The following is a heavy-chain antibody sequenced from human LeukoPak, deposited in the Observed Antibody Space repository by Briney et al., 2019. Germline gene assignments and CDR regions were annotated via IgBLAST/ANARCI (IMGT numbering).Heavy chain of an antibody. D-gene: IGHD5-12*01. J-gene: IGHJ6*03. Sequence: GESLKISCKGSGYIFTTHWIGWVRQLPGKGLEWMGLIFPGDSETIYSPSFQGQVTISADKSINTAYLRWSSLKASDTAMYYCARQAYSGYDYYYYYYMDVWGKGTTVTISS. CDR2: IFPGDSET. V-gene: IGHV5-51*01. CDR1: GYIFTTHW. CDR3: ARQAYSGYDYYYYYYMDV.